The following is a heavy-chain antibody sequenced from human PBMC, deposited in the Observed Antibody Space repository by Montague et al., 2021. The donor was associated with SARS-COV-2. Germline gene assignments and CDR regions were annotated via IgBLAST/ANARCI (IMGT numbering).Heavy chain of an antibody. J-gene: IGHJ5*02. V-gene: IGHV2-5*02. D-gene: IGHD3-16*01. CDR3: AHRREDATLITEWCDP. CDR1: GFSLSTNGVG. Sequence: PALVKPTQTLTLTCTFSGFSLSTNGVGVGWIRQPPGKALEWLALIYWDGDKRYSPSLMSRPTISRGTSKNQVVLTMTNMNPVDTATYYCAHRREDATLITEWCDPGGQGTRVPVSS. CDR2: IYWDGDK.